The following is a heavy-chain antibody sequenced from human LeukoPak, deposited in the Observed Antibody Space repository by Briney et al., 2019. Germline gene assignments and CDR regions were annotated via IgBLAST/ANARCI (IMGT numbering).Heavy chain of an antibody. J-gene: IGHJ3*02. CDR1: GGSISNYY. D-gene: IGHD3-22*01. CDR2: INHSGST. CDR3: ARGRSSGNSYAFDI. V-gene: IGHV4-34*01. Sequence: SETLSLTCTVSGGSISNYYWSWIRQPPGKGLEWIGEINHSGSTNYNPSLKSRVTISVDTSKNQFSLKLTSVTAADTAVYYCARGRSSGNSYAFDIWGQGTMVTVSS.